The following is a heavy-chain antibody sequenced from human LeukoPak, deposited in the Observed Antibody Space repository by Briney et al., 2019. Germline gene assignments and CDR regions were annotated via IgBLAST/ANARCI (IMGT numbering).Heavy chain of an antibody. Sequence: GGSLRLSCAASGFTFSSYGMHWVRQAPGKGLEWVAVIWYDGSNKYYADSVKGRFTISRDNSKNTLYLQMNSLRAEDTAVYYCAKTAPRGGARYCSSTSCYTFDYWGQGTLVTVSS. D-gene: IGHD2-2*01. CDR3: AKTAPRGGARYCSSTSCYTFDY. V-gene: IGHV3-33*06. CDR1: GFTFSSYG. J-gene: IGHJ4*02. CDR2: IWYDGSNK.